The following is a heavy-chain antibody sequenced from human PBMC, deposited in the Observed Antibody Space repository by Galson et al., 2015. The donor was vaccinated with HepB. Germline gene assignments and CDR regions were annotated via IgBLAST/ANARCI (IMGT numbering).Heavy chain of an antibody. CDR1: GDSVSSNSAA. CDR2: TYYRSKWYI. J-gene: IGHJ5*02. D-gene: IGHD3-10*01. CDR3: ARGGSGFGVFRFDP. V-gene: IGHV6-1*01. Sequence: CAISGDSVSSNSAAWNWIRQSPSRGLEWPGRTYYRSKWYIDYAVSVKGRITINPDTSKNQFSLQLNSVTPEDTAVYYCARGGSGFGVFRFDPWGQGTLVTVSS.